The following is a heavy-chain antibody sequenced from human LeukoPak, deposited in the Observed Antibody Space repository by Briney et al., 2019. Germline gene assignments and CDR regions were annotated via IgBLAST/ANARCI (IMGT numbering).Heavy chain of an antibody. D-gene: IGHD3-3*01. V-gene: IGHV3-23*01. CDR2: ISGSGGST. J-gene: IGHJ4*02. Sequence: VGSLRLSCAASGFTFSSYAMSWVRQAPGKGLEWVSAISGSGGSTYYADSVKGRFTISRDNSKNTLYLQMNSLRAEDTAVYYCAKGSGGTIFGVVIMEGWGQGTLVTVSS. CDR3: AKGSGGTIFGVVIMEG. CDR1: GFTFSSYA.